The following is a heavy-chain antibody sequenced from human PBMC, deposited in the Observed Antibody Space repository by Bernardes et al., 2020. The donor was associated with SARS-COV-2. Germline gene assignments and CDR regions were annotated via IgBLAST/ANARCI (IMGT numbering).Heavy chain of an antibody. CDR3: AKDYCGGDCDFFDY. Sequence: GSSLKVFCAASGFSLDTFAMSWVRQVPGKGLEWVSGVSESGDTYYADFVKGRFTISRDNFKNILFLQMNNLRAEDTAVYYCAKDYCGGDCDFFDYWGQGTVVTVSS. CDR2: VSESGDT. D-gene: IGHD2-21*02. V-gene: IGHV3-23*01. J-gene: IGHJ4*02. CDR1: GFSLDTFA.